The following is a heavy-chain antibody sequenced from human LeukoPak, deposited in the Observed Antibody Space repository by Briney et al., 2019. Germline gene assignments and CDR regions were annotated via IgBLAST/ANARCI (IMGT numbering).Heavy chain of an antibody. V-gene: IGHV4-30-4*01. J-gene: IGHJ4*02. D-gene: IGHD5-24*01. Sequence: SETLSLTCTVSGGSISSGDYYWSWIRQPPGKGLEWIGYIYYSGSTYYNPSLKSRVTISVDTSKNQFSLKLSSVTAADTAVYYCARAVESMAILFDYWGQGTLVTVSS. CDR1: GGSISSGDYY. CDR3: ARAVESMAILFDY. CDR2: IYYSGST.